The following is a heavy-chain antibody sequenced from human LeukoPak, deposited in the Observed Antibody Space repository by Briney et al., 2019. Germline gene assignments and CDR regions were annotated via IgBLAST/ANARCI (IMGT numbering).Heavy chain of an antibody. J-gene: IGHJ4*02. CDR1: GYTFTSYD. D-gene: IGHD5-18*01. Sequence: ASVKVSCKASGYTFTSYDINWVRQATGQGLEWMGWMNPNSGNTGYAQKFQGRVTITRNTSISTAYMELSRLRSEDTAVYYCARAPHTAGNNIDYWGQGTLVTVSS. CDR2: MNPNSGNT. CDR3: ARAPHTAGNNIDY. V-gene: IGHV1-8*03.